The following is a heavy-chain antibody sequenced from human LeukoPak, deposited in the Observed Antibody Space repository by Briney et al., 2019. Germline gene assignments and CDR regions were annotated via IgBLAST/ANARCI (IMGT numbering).Heavy chain of an antibody. J-gene: IGHJ1*01. CDR1: GSTFDDYA. Sequence: GGSLRLSCAASGSTFDDYAMHWVRQAPGKGLEWVSLISWDGGSTYYADSVKGRFTISRDNSKNSLYLQMNSLRAEDTALHYCAKGYDSSGYLKAEYFQHWGQGTLVTVSS. V-gene: IGHV3-43D*03. CDR2: ISWDGGST. D-gene: IGHD3-22*01. CDR3: AKGYDSSGYLKAEYFQH.